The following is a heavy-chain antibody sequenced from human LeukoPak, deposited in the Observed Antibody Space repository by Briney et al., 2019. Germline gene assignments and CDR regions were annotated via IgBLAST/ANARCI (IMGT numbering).Heavy chain of an antibody. D-gene: IGHD2-8*02. J-gene: IGHJ4*02. Sequence: GGSLRLSCAASGFTFSSYEMSWVRQAPGRGLQWVASMKGDGSPTYYVDSVKGRFIISRDNARNSLYLQMNSLRAEDTAVYYCARLFGGVTTFDYWGQGALVTVSS. CDR1: GFTFSSYE. CDR2: MKGDGSPT. V-gene: IGHV3-7*01. CDR3: ARLFGGVTTFDY.